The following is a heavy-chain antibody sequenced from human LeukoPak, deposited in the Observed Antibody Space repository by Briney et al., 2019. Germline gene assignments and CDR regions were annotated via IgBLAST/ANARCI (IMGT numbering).Heavy chain of an antibody. CDR3: ARHGGYHSPIDY. Sequence: SETLSLTCTVSGGSISSYYWSWIRQPPGKGLEWIGYIYYSGSTNYNPSLKSRVTISVDTSKNQFSLKLSSVTAADTAVYYCARHGGYHSPIDYWGQGTLVTVSS. D-gene: IGHD3-22*01. J-gene: IGHJ4*02. V-gene: IGHV4-59*08. CDR1: GGSISSYY. CDR2: IYYSGST.